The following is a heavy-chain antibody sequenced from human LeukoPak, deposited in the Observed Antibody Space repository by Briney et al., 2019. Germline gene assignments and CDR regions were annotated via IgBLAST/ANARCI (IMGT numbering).Heavy chain of an antibody. V-gene: IGHV1-18*01. CDR3: ARGVDSSNWYWFDP. J-gene: IGHJ5*02. CDR1: GYTFSSYG. Sequence: ASVTVSCKASGYTFSSYGISWVRQAPGQGLEWMGWISAYNGNTSYAQKLQGRVTMTTDTSTSTAYMELRSLRSDDTAVYYCARGVDSSNWYWFDPWGQGTLVTVSS. CDR2: ISAYNGNT. D-gene: IGHD6-13*01.